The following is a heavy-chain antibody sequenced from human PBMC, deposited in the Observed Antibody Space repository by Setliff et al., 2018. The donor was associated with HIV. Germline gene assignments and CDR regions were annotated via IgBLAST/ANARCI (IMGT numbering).Heavy chain of an antibody. V-gene: IGHV3-30*14. D-gene: IGHD3-3*01. CDR3: AKGSGFHDFWNGYSYYMDV. Sequence: GGSLRLSCAATGFTFSSYVLHWVRQAPGKGLEWVAVMSTGGDIKIYADSVKGRFTISRDTSTNTLYLQMHSLRADDTAVYYCAKGSGFHDFWNGYSYYMDVWGKGTTVTVSS. CDR2: MSTGGDIK. CDR1: GFTFSSYV. J-gene: IGHJ6*03.